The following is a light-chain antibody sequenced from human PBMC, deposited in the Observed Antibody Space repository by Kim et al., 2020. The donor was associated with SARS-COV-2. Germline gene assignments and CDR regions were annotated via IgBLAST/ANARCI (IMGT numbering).Light chain of an antibody. Sequence: GTTVSPSPTPSSGSVDDTYVQWYQQRPGGVPTTVIYEEDQRPSGVSDRFSGSIDNSSHSASLTISGLRTEDEADYYCQSYNRDNVLFGGGTQLTVL. J-gene: IGLJ2*01. CDR3: QSYNRDNVL. CDR2: EED. V-gene: IGLV6-57*03. CDR1: SGSVDDTY.